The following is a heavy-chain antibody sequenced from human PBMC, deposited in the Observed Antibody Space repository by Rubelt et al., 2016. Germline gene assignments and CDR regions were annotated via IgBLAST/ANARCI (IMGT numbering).Heavy chain of an antibody. Sequence: QVQLVQSGAEVKKPGASVKVSCKVSGYTLTELSMHWVRQAPGKGLEWMGWISAYNGNTNYAQKLQGRVTMTTDTSTSTAYMELRSLRSDDTAVYYCARDEPYSSSWYDYWGQGTLVTVSS. CDR3: ARDEPYSSSWYDY. V-gene: IGHV1-18*01. D-gene: IGHD6-13*01. CDR1: GYTLTELS. CDR2: ISAYNGNT. J-gene: IGHJ4*02.